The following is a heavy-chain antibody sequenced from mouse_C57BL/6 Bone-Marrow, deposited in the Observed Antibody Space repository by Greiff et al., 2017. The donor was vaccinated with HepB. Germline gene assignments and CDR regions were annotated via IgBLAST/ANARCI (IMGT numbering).Heavy chain of an antibody. CDR3: ASRSDGYYDAWFAY. J-gene: IGHJ3*01. CDR1: GYTFTSYW. V-gene: IGHV1-50*01. D-gene: IGHD2-3*01. CDR2: LDPSDSYT. Sequence: QVQLQQPGAELVKPGASVKLSCKASGYTFTSYWMQWVKQRPGQGLEWIGELDPSDSYTNYNQKLKGKATLTVDTSSSTAYMQLSSLTSEDSAVYYCASRSDGYYDAWFAYWGQGTLVTVSA.